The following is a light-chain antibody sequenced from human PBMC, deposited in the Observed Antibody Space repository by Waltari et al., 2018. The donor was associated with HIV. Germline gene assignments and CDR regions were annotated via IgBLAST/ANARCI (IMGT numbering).Light chain of an antibody. V-gene: IGLV2-8*01. J-gene: IGLJ2*01. Sequence: QSALTQPPSASGSPGQSVTISCTGTSSDIGGYNYVSWYQQHPGKAPKLIMTEVTKRPSGVPDRFSGSKSGNTASLTVSGIQAEDEAHYYCSSYAPTNNFYVLFGGGTALTVL. CDR1: SSDIGGYNY. CDR2: EVT. CDR3: SSYAPTNNFYVL.